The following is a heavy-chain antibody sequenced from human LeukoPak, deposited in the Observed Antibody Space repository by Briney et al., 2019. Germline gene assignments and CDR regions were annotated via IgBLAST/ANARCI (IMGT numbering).Heavy chain of an antibody. V-gene: IGHV3-30-3*01. D-gene: IGHD3-10*01. CDR2: ISYDGSNK. CDR1: GFTFSSYA. J-gene: IGHJ5*02. Sequence: GGSLRLSCAASGFTFSSYAMHWVRQAPGKGLEWVAVISYDGSNKYYADSVKGRFTISRDNSKNALYLQMNSLRAEDTAVYYCARTTMVRGVPNWFDPWGQGTLVTVSS. CDR3: ARTTMVRGVPNWFDP.